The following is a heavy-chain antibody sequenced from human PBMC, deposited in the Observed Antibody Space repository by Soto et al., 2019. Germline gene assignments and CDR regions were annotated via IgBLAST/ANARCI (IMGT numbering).Heavy chain of an antibody. CDR2: FSGSGGRT. D-gene: IGHD4-17*01. Sequence: EVQLLESGGGLVQPGGSLRLSCAASGFTFSSYAMSWVRQAPGKGLEWVSGFSGSGGRTYYADSVKGRFTISRDNPKNTLNLQMNSLRAEDTAVYYCARPTVTTDYYYYYGMDVWGQGTTVTVSS. V-gene: IGHV3-23*01. J-gene: IGHJ6*02. CDR3: ARPTVTTDYYYYYGMDV. CDR1: GFTFSSYA.